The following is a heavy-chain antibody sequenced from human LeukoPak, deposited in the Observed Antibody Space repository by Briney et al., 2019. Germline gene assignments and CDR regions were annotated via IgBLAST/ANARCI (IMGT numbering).Heavy chain of an antibody. CDR1: GYTFTSYG. Sequence: GASVKVSCKASGYTFTSYGISWVRQAPGQGLEWMGWISAYNGNTNYAQKLQGRVTMTTDTSTSTAYMELRSLRSDDTAVYYCASQHYDSRWKGDAFDIWGQGTMVTVSS. J-gene: IGHJ3*02. CDR2: ISAYNGNT. D-gene: IGHD3-22*01. V-gene: IGHV1-18*01. CDR3: ASQHYDSRWKGDAFDI.